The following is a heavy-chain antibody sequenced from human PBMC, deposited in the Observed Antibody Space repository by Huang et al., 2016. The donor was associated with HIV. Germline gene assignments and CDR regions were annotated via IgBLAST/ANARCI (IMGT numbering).Heavy chain of an antibody. J-gene: IGHJ6*02. CDR3: ARLIGSPSFYYGLDV. V-gene: IGHV5-51*01. CDR1: GYRFRSNW. Sequence: EVQLVQSGAEVKKPGESLKISCKGSGYRFRSNWIGWVRQMPGKVLEWTGISYPGDSDTRYSPSFQGQVTISADKSINTAYLQWSSLKASDTAMYYCARLIGSPSFYYGLDVWGQGTTVTVSS. CDR2: SYPGDSDT. D-gene: IGHD3-10*01.